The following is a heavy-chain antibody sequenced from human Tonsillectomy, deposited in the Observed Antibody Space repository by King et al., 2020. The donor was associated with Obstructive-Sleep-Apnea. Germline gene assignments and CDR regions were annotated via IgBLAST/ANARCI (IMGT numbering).Heavy chain of an antibody. CDR3: AKDGYSSSWYWSYFDY. Sequence: VQLVESGGGLVQPGRSLRLSCAASGFTFDDYAMHWVRHAPGKGLEWVSGISWNSGSIGYADSVKGRFTISRDNAKNSLYLQMNSLRAEDTALYYCAKDGYSSSWYWSYFDYWGQGTLVTVSS. D-gene: IGHD6-13*01. J-gene: IGHJ4*02. CDR2: ISWNSGSI. V-gene: IGHV3-9*01. CDR1: GFTFDDYA.